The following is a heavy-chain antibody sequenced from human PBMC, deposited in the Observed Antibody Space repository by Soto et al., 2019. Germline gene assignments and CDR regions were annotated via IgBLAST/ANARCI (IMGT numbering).Heavy chain of an antibody. D-gene: IGHD6-13*01. V-gene: IGHV1-69*01. CDR2: IIPICCTA. CDR1: GCTFSSYA. CDR3: ARERGIASADDHYYYGIEV. J-gene: IGHJ6*02. Sequence: SVKVSRKSPGCTFSSYAISWVRQAPGQGLEGMGGIIPICCTANYAQKFQGRVTITADGSTSTAYMELSSLRSEDTAVYYCARERGIASADDHYYYGIEVWG.